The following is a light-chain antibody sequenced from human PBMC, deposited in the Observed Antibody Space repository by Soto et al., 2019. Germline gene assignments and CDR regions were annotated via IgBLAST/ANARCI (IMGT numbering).Light chain of an antibody. V-gene: IGKV3-15*01. CDR3: QQNYSPPPIT. J-gene: IGKJ5*01. CDR2: GAS. Sequence: EIVMTQSPATLSVSPGERATLSCRASQSVSTNLAWYQQKPGQGPRLLIFGASTRAIGIPARFSGSGSGTDFTLTISSLQPEDFATYYCQQNYSPPPITFGQETRLEIK. CDR1: QSVSTN.